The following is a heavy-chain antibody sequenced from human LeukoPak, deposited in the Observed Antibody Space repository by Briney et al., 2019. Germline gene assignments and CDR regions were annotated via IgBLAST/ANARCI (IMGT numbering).Heavy chain of an antibody. V-gene: IGHV1-2*02. Sequence: GASVKVSCKASGYTFTGYYMHWVRQAPGQGLEWMGWINPNRGGTNYAQKFQGRVTMTRDTSISTAYMELSRLRSDDTAVYYCASILGYCSGGDCLDYWGQGTLVTVSS. J-gene: IGHJ4*02. CDR1: GYTFTGYY. CDR3: ASILGYCSGGDCLDY. CDR2: INPNRGGT. D-gene: IGHD2-15*01.